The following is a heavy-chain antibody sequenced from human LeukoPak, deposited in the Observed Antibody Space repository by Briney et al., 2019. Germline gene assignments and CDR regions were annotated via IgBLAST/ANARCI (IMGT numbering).Heavy chain of an antibody. D-gene: IGHD3-9*01. CDR3: TRYFDWLLSRDAFDI. V-gene: IGHV4-31*03. Sequence: SETLSLTCTVSGGSISSGGYYWSWIRQHPGEGLEWIGYISYSGSTYYNPSLKSRVAISVDTSKNQFSLKLSSVTAADTAVYYCTRYFDWLLSRDAFDIWGQGTMATVSS. CDR2: ISYSGST. CDR1: GGSISSGGYY. J-gene: IGHJ3*02.